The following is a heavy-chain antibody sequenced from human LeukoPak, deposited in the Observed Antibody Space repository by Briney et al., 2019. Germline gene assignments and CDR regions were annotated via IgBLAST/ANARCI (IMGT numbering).Heavy chain of an antibody. CDR1: GYTFTSNG. V-gene: IGHV1-18*01. CDR3: ARVSDSHEDRYYYDSSGYYIDY. Sequence: ASVKASCKASGYTFTSNGISWVRQAPGQGLEWMGWTIAYNGNTNYAQKLQGRVTMTTDTSTRTAYMELRSLRSDDTAVYYCARVSDSHEDRYYYDSSGYYIDYWGQGTLVTVSS. D-gene: IGHD3-22*01. CDR2: TIAYNGNT. J-gene: IGHJ4*02.